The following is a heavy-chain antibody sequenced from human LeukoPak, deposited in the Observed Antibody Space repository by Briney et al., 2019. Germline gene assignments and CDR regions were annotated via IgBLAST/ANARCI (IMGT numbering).Heavy chain of an antibody. CDR2: MNPNSGNT. Sequence: GASVRVSCKASGYTFTNYDINWVRQASGQRLEWMGWMNPNSGNTGSAQKFQGRVTMTSNTSISTAYMELSSLRSEDTAVYYCARGLRREQQLLRAFDYWGQGTPVTVSS. V-gene: IGHV1-8*01. CDR3: ARGLRREQQLLRAFDY. D-gene: IGHD6-13*01. CDR1: GYTFTNYD. J-gene: IGHJ4*02.